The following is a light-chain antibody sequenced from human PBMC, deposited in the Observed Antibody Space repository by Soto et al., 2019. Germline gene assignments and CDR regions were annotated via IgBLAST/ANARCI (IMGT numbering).Light chain of an antibody. V-gene: IGKV3-20*01. Sequence: EVVMKQSPGTLSLSPGERATLSCRASQSVSNNYLAWYQQRPGQAPRLLIYGASKRATGIPDKFSGSGSGTDFTLSVNRLEPEDVAVYYCQQYGSTPYTFGQGTKLEIE. CDR1: QSVSNNY. CDR2: GAS. J-gene: IGKJ2*01. CDR3: QQYGSTPYT.